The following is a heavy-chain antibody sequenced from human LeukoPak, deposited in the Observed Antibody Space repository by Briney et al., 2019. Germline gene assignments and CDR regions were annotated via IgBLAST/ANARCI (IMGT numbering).Heavy chain of an antibody. D-gene: IGHD6-6*01. J-gene: IGHJ3*02. CDR3: ASPLPYSSSSYYAFDI. Sequence: SETLSLTCAVSGYSISSGYYWGWIRQPPGKGLEWIGSFYHSGSTYYNPSLKSRVTISVDTSKNQFSLKLSSVTAADTAVYYCASPLPYSSSSYYAFDIWGQGTMVTVSS. CDR2: FYHSGST. CDR1: GYSISSGYY. V-gene: IGHV4-38-2*01.